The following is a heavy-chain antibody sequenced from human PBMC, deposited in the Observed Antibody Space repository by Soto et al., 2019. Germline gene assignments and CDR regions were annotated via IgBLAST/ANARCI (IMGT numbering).Heavy chain of an antibody. CDR2: ISGSGDGT. V-gene: IGHV3-23*01. D-gene: IGHD1-26*01. Sequence: EVQLLESGGGLVQPGGSLRLSCAASGFTFSSYVISWVRQAPGKGLEWVSAISGSGDGTYYADSVKGRFTISRDNSKNTLYLQMNSLGAEDTAVYYCAKEPRMVGASYCDYWGQGTLVTVSS. J-gene: IGHJ4*02. CDR1: GFTFSSYV. CDR3: AKEPRMVGASYCDY.